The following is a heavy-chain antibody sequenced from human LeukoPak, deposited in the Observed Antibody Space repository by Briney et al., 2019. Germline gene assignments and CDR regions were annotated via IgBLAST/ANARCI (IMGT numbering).Heavy chain of an antibody. D-gene: IGHD3-10*01. V-gene: IGHV4-39*07. J-gene: IGHJ4*02. CDR1: GGSINSTNYN. CDR3: ARVAYGSRSRLIDC. Sequence: SETLSLTCTVSGGSINSTNYNWGWIRQPPRRGPEWLASVYYSGLTYYNSSLKSRVSISVDTSKNQFSLKLTSVTAADTAVYYCARVAYGSRSRLIDCWGQGTLVTISS. CDR2: VYYSGLT.